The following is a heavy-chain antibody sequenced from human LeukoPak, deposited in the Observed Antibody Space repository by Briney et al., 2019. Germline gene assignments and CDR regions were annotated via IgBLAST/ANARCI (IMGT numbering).Heavy chain of an antibody. CDR2: INHSGST. CDR3: ARGVIAAPFDY. V-gene: IGHV4-34*01. CDR1: GGSFSGYY. D-gene: IGHD6-6*01. J-gene: IGHJ4*02. Sequence: SETLSLTCAVYGGSFSGYYWSWIRQPPGKGLEWIGEINHSGSTNYNPSLRSRVTISVDTSKNQFSLKLSSVTAADTAVYYCARGVIAAPFDYWGQGTLVTVSS.